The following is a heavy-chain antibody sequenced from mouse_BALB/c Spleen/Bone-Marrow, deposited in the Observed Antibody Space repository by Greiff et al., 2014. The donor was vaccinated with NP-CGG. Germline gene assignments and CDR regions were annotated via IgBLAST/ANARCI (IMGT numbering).Heavy chain of an antibody. Sequence: EVQLQQSGAELVKPGASVKLSCTASGFNIKDTYMHWVKQRPEQGLEWIGRIDPANGNTKYDPKFQGKATITADTSSNTAYLQLSSLTSEDTAVYYCARYYRYYYAMDYWVKEPQSPSPQ. CDR3: ARYYRYYYAMDY. V-gene: IGHV14-3*02. CDR1: GFNIKDTY. D-gene: IGHD1-1*01. J-gene: IGHJ4*01. CDR2: IDPANGNT.